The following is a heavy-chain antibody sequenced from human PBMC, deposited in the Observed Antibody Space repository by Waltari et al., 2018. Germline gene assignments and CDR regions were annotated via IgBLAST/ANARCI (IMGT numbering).Heavy chain of an antibody. CDR3: ARESAPRYFDL. V-gene: IGHV4-39*07. D-gene: IGHD6-25*01. CDR2: IYYSGRT. CDR1: GGSISSSSYY. Sequence: QLQLQESGPGLVKPSETLSLTCTVSGGSISSSSYYWGWIRQPPGKGLEWIGSIYYSGRTYYNPSLKSRFTISVDTSKNQFSLKLSSVTAADTAVYYCARESAPRYFDLWGRGTLVTVSS. J-gene: IGHJ2*01.